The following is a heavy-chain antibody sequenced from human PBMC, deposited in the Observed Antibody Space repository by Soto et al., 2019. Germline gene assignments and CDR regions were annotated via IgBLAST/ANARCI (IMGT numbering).Heavy chain of an antibody. CDR1: GYTFTSYD. Sequence: QVQLVQSGAEVKKPGASVKVSCKASGYTFTSYDINWVRQATGQGLEWMGWMNPNSGNTGYAQKFQGRVTMTMNTSISTAYMALSSLRSEGTAVYYCARRPEGYYYSGKDGWGQGTTVTVS. CDR2: MNPNSGNT. J-gene: IGHJ6*02. CDR3: ARRPEGYYYSGKDG. V-gene: IGHV1-8*01.